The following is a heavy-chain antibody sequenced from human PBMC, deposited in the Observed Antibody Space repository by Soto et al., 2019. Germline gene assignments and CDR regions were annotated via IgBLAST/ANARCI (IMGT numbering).Heavy chain of an antibody. CDR3: ARLPGSSWDYYYGMDV. D-gene: IGHD6-13*01. J-gene: IGHJ6*01. CDR2: IYYSGIT. CDR1: GGSISSYY. V-gene: IGHV4-59*01. Sequence: PSETLSLTCTVSGGSISSYYWSWIRQPPGKGLEWIGYIYYSGITNYNPSLKSRVTISVDTSKNQFSLKLSSVTAADTAVYYCARLPGSSWDYYYGMDVWGPGTPVPVSP.